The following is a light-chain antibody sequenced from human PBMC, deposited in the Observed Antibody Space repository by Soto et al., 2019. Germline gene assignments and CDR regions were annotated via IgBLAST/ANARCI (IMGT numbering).Light chain of an antibody. CDR2: LGS. CDR1: QSLLHSNGYKY. V-gene: IGKV2-28*01. CDR3: MQALQTPYT. Sequence: DIVMTQSPLSLPVTPGEPASISCRSSQSLLHSNGYKYLDWYLQKPGQSPQLLIYLGSNRASGVPDRFSGSGSGTDFTLNISRVGAEDVGVYYCMQALQTPYTFGQGTKLEIK. J-gene: IGKJ2*01.